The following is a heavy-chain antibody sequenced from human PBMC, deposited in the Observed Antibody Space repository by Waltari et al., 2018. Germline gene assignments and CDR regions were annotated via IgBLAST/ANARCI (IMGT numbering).Heavy chain of an antibody. CDR1: GYSFTKYS. V-gene: IGHV1-3*01. D-gene: IGHD3-3*01. Sequence: QVYLVQSGAELKKPGASVTVSCKASGYSFTKYSMHWVRQAPGKGLEWMGWIHGGNGNTKYSKKFQDRLSISQDTSATTVYMELSSLTSEDTAVYYCAKTQYDFWSAYFDYWGQGTLVTVSS. J-gene: IGHJ4*02. CDR3: AKTQYDFWSAYFDY. CDR2: IHGGNGNT.